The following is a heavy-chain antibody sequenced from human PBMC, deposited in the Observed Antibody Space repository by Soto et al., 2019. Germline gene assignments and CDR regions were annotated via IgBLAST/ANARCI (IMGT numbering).Heavy chain of an antibody. J-gene: IGHJ6*02. CDR3: AKDRTVTQYHSYYYGLDV. CDR1: GFTFSSYA. CDR2: ISYDGSNK. D-gene: IGHD4-17*01. Sequence: PGGSLRLSCAASGFTFSSYAMHWVRQAPGKGLEWVAVISYDGSNKYYADSVKGRFTISRDNPKNTLYLQMNSLRGEDTALYYCAKDRTVTQYHSYYYGLDVWGQGTTVTVSS. V-gene: IGHV3-30-3*01.